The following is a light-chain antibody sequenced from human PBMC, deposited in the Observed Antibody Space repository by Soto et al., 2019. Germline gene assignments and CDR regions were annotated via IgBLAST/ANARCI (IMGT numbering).Light chain of an antibody. CDR3: QQYYSPPFT. CDR1: QSLLYSSNNRNY. CDR2: WAS. Sequence: DIVMTQSPDSLAVSLGERATIDCRSSQSLLYSSNNRNYFAWYQQKPGQPPKLLFYWASTRASGVPDRFSGSGSWTDFTLTISSLQAEDVAAYYCQQYYSPPFTFGGGTKVEIK. J-gene: IGKJ4*01. V-gene: IGKV4-1*01.